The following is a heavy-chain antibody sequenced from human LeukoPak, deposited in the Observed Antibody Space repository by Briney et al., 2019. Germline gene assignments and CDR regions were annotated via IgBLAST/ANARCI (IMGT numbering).Heavy chain of an antibody. CDR1: GFTFSSYG. CDR3: ARDNYYDSSGYYHPGLYYYYGMDV. J-gene: IGHJ6*02. CDR2: IRYDGSNK. Sequence: GGSLRLSCAATGFTFSSYGMHWVRQAPGKGLEWVAFIRYDGSNKYYADSVKGRFTISRDNSKNTLYLQMNSLRAEDTAVYYCARDNYYDSSGYYHPGLYYYYGMDVWGQGTTVTVSS. D-gene: IGHD3-22*01. V-gene: IGHV3-30*02.